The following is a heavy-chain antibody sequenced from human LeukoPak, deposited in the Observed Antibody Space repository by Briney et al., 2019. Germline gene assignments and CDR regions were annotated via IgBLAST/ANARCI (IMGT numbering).Heavy chain of an antibody. CDR3: ARRLLVRGVIRAFDI. V-gene: IGHV3-20*04. Sequence: GGSLRLSCTASGFTYSNYAMNWVRQAPGKGLEWVSGINWNGGSTGYADSVKGRFTISRDNAKNSLYLQMNSLRAEDTALYYCARRLLVRGVIRAFDIWGQGTMVTVSS. J-gene: IGHJ3*02. D-gene: IGHD3-10*01. CDR2: INWNGGST. CDR1: GFTYSNYA.